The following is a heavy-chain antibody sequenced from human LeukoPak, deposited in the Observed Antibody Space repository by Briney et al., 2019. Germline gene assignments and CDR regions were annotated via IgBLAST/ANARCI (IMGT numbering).Heavy chain of an antibody. Sequence: PGGSLRLSCVVSGFTFSNCAMSWVRQAPGKGLEWVANIKEDGSEKHHADSVKGRFTISRDNAKNSLYLQMNSLRAEDTAVYYCARDRYFSGAWGQGSLVTVSS. CDR3: ARDRYFSGA. D-gene: IGHD2-15*01. CDR2: IKEDGSEK. J-gene: IGHJ5*02. V-gene: IGHV3-7*03. CDR1: GFTFSNCA.